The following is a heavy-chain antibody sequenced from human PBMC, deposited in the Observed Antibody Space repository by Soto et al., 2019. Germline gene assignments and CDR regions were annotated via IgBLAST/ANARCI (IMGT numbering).Heavy chain of an antibody. D-gene: IGHD1-26*01. Sequence: QITLKESGPTLVKPTQTLTLTCTFSGFSLSTSGMGVGWIRQPPGKALEWLALIYWNDDKRYSPSMKSRLTITKDTSKNLVVLTITNMDPVDAATYYCVHSPRSCPSDYWGQGPLVTVSS. J-gene: IGHJ4*02. CDR1: GFSLSTSGMG. CDR2: IYWNDDK. CDR3: VHSPRSCPSDY. V-gene: IGHV2-5*01.